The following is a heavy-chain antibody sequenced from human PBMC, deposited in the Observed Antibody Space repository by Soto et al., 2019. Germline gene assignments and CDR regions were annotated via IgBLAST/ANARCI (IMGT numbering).Heavy chain of an antibody. D-gene: IGHD1-26*01. CDR1: ASIFKGHG. J-gene: IGHJ4*02. Sequence: QVQLVESGGGVVQPGGSLRLSCAASASIFKGHGMHWVRQAPGKGLEWVAIIRYDGSDEHYGDSVEGRFTISRDNSKNMLYLQMNSLRAEDTAVYYCARDGGGATTFFGFLDYWGQGTLVTVSS. CDR2: IRYDGSDE. V-gene: IGHV3-33*08. CDR3: ARDGGGATTFFGFLDY.